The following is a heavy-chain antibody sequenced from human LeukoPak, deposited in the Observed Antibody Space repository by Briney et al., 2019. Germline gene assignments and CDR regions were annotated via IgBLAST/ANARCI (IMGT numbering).Heavy chain of an antibody. Sequence: GGSLRLSCAASGFIFSSHAMNWVRQAPGKGLEWVSVISGSGGSTYYADSVKGRFTISRDNSKNTLYLQMNSLRAEETAVYYCARAGTGEVVVPPGFYWGQGTLATVSS. CDR2: ISGSGGST. CDR1: GFIFSSHA. J-gene: IGHJ4*02. V-gene: IGHV3-23*01. CDR3: ARAGTGEVVVPPGFY. D-gene: IGHD2-2*01.